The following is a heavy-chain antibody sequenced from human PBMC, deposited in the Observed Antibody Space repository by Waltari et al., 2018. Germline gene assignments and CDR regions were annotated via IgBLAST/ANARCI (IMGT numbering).Heavy chain of an antibody. CDR1: GFTFSSHW. CDR2: IKTDGSDT. V-gene: IGHV3-74*03. Sequence: EVQLVESGGGLVQPGGSLRLSCAASGFTFSSHWMHWVRQAPGEGLVWVLRIKTDGSDTSDADSVRGRFTISRDNAKNTLFLQMNSLRVEDTAVYYCARAYSGKKNPKESWGQGTLVTVSS. J-gene: IGHJ5*02. D-gene: IGHD4-4*01. CDR3: ARAYSGKKNPKES.